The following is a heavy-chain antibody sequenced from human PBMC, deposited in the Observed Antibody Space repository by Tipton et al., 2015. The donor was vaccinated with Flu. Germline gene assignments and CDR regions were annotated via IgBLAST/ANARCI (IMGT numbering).Heavy chain of an antibody. CDR2: VHQTGNT. D-gene: IGHD2-21*02. CDR1: GDSVGSDYF. V-gene: IGHV4-38-2*01. CDR3: ARRDYCNYVSEPKSWFDP. Sequence: TLSLTCSVSGDSVGSDYFWGWIRQSPGMGLEWIGNVHQTGNTYYNPSHRSRVTIAIDRPKNQFSLRLTSVTAADTAVYFCARRDYCNYVSEPKSWFDPWGQGTLVTVS. J-gene: IGHJ5*02.